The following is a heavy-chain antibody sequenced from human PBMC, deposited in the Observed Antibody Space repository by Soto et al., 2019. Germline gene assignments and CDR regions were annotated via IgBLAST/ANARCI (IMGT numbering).Heavy chain of an antibody. CDR2: ISGSGGST. CDR1: GFTFSSYA. D-gene: IGHD2-15*01. Sequence: GGSLRLSCAASGFTFSSYAMSWVRQAPGKGLEWVSAISGSGGSTYYADSVKGRFTISRDNSKNTLYLQMNSLRAEDTAVYYCAKDPIGYCSGGSCYPGWFDPWGQGTLVIVSS. J-gene: IGHJ5*02. CDR3: AKDPIGYCSGGSCYPGWFDP. V-gene: IGHV3-23*01.